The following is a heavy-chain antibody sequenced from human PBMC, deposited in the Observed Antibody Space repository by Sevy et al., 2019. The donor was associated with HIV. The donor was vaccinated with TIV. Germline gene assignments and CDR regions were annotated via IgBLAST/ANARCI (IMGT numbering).Heavy chain of an antibody. CDR3: ARSYLYGSGSYPYDY. CDR1: GFTFSSYA. Sequence: GGSLRLSCAASGFTFSSYAMHWVRQAPGKGLEWVAVISYDGSNKYYADSVKGRFTISRDNSKNTLYLQMNSLRAEDTAVYYCARSYLYGSGSYPYDYWGQGPLVTVSS. J-gene: IGHJ4*02. CDR2: ISYDGSNK. D-gene: IGHD3-10*01. V-gene: IGHV3-30-3*01.